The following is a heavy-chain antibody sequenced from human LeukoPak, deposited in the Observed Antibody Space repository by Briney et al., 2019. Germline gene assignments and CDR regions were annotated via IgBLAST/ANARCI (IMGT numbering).Heavy chain of an antibody. Sequence: ASVKVSCKASGYTFTSYGISWVXXXXGQGLEXMXWISAYNGSTNYAQKLQGRVTMTTDTSTSTAYMELRSLRSDDTAVYYCARISYYYDSSGYDYWGQGTLVTVSS. CDR1: GYTFTSYG. V-gene: IGHV1-18*01. CDR3: ARISYYYDSSGYDY. J-gene: IGHJ4*02. CDR2: ISAYNGST. D-gene: IGHD3-22*01.